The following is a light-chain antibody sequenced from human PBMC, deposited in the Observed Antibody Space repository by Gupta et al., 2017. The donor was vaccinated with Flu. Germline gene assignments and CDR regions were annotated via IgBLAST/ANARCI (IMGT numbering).Light chain of an antibody. V-gene: IGLV2-14*01. Sequence: QSALTQPASVSGSPGQSVTISCSGTSRDVGAYSYVSWYQVRPGNAPKRIIYEVIERPSGIQTRFAASKSGNVASLTISGLQTEDEADYYCSSYTGRDPLYVFGTGTKVTVL. CDR3: SSYTGRDPLYV. CDR1: SRDVGAYSY. J-gene: IGLJ1*01. CDR2: EVI.